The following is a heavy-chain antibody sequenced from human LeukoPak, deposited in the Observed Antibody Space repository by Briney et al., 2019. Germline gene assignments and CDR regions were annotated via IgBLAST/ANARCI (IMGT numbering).Heavy chain of an antibody. CDR2: ITGSGGNT. Sequence: GASLRLSCAASGFTFSNYAMSWVRQAPGKGLEWVSAITGSGGNTYYADSVKGRSTISRDNSKNTLYLQMNSLRAEDTAVYYCAKWGDYDVLTGYYVSDYWGQGTLVTVSS. D-gene: IGHD3-9*01. CDR3: AKWGDYDVLTGYYVSDY. CDR1: GFTFSNYA. J-gene: IGHJ4*02. V-gene: IGHV3-23*01.